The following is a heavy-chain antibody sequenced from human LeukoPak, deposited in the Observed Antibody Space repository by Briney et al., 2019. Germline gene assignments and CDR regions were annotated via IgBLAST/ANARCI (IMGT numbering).Heavy chain of an antibody. V-gene: IGHV3-30-3*01. CDR1: GFTFSDYA. J-gene: IGHJ4*02. CDR3: ASNYFDDSGYYWGFDY. CDR2: ISYDGSNK. Sequence: GGSLRLSCAAFGFTFSDYAMHWVRQAPGKGLEWVAVISYDGSNKYYADSVKGRFTISRDNSKNMLYLQMNSLRAEDTAMYYCASNYFDDSGYYWGFDYWGQGTLVTVSS. D-gene: IGHD3-22*01.